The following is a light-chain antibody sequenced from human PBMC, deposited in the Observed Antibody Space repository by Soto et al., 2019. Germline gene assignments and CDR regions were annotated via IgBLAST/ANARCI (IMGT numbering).Light chain of an antibody. CDR1: QSVSSN. CDR2: GAS. J-gene: IGKJ2*01. CDR3: XQYNNWPYT. V-gene: IGKV3-15*01. Sequence: EIVMTQSPATLAVSPGERAALSCRASQSVSSNFAWYQQKPGQAPRLLIYGASSRATGTPARFSGSGSGTXXXLXXXXLQSXDFXXXXXXQYNNWPYTFGLGTKLEMK.